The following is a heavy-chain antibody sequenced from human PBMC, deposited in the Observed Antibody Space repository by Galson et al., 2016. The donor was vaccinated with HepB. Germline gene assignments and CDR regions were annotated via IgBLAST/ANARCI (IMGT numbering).Heavy chain of an antibody. CDR1: GYSFTSYW. CDR2: IYPGDSDT. J-gene: IGHJ6*04. Sequence: QSEAEVKKTGESLKISCKGSGYSFTSYWIGWVRQMPGKGLEWMGIIYPGDSDTRYSPSFQGPVPISADTSMSTAYLQWSSLKASDTAIYYRARQDGEGLLQFTSRYGMDVWGTGTTVTVSS. D-gene: IGHD3-3*01. V-gene: IGHV5-51*01. CDR3: ARQDGEGLLQFTSRYGMDV.